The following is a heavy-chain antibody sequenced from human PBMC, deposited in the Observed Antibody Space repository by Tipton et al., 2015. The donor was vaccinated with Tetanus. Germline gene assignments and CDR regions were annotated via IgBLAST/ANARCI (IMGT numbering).Heavy chain of an antibody. Sequence: LRLSCIVSGGSLRSSDYYGAWVRQXPVKGLEWIGSVSYSGRTYYNPSLKSRVSISVDTSKHRFSLKVNSVIAADTATYYCARWIGVIPVTGNDAFDVWGPGAMVTVPS. CDR3: ARWIGVIPVTGNDAFDV. CDR1: GGSLRSSDYY. V-gene: IGHV4-39*07. CDR2: VSYSGRT. D-gene: IGHD3-16*01. J-gene: IGHJ3*01.